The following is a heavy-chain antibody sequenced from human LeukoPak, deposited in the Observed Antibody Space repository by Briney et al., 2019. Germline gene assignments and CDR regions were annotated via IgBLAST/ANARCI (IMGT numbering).Heavy chain of an antibody. Sequence: ASVKVSCKASRGTFSSYGISWVRQAPGQGLEWMGGVIAIFGRVKYGQKFQGRVTITTDESTSTAYMELSSLRSEDTAVYYCAIASYYDILTGYFGWFDPWGQGTLVTVSS. CDR2: VIAIFGRV. V-gene: IGHV1-69*05. CDR1: RGTFSSYG. D-gene: IGHD3-9*01. CDR3: AIASYYDILTGYFGWFDP. J-gene: IGHJ5*02.